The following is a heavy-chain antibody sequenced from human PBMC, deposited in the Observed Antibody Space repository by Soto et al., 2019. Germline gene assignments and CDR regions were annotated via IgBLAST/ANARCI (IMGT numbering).Heavy chain of an antibody. CDR1: GGSISSYY. CDR3: ARDQGISWYPRVFDY. CDR2: IYYSGST. Sequence: SETLSLTCTVCGGSISSYYWSWIRQPPGKGLEWIGYIYYSGSTNYNPSLKSGVTISVDTSKNQFSLKLSSVTAADTAVYYCARDQGISWYPRVFDYWGQETWVSVSS. J-gene: IGHJ4*02. D-gene: IGHD6-13*01. V-gene: IGHV4-59*01.